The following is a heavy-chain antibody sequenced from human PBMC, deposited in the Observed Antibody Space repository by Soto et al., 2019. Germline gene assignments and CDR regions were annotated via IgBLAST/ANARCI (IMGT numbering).Heavy chain of an antibody. CDR1: GGSFSDYY. D-gene: IGHD3-10*01. V-gene: IGHV4-34*01. CDR2: VDRGGRT. Sequence: QVQLQQWGAGLLKPSETLSLACAVYGGSFSDYYWSWIRQPPGKGLEWLGEVDRGGRTKYNPSLESRVTISVDTSKNQFSLRLSSVTAADRAVYYCARGIYDSASGSFLIWGQGALVTVSS. J-gene: IGHJ4*02. CDR3: ARGIYDSASGSFLI.